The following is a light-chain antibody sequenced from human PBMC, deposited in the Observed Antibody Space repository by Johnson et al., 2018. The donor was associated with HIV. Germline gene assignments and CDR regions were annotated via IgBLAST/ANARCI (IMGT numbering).Light chain of an antibody. V-gene: IGLV1-51*01. CDR2: DNN. J-gene: IGLJ1*01. CDR1: SSNIGNNY. Sequence: QSVLTQPPSVSAAPGQKVTISCSGSSSNIGNNYVSWYQQFPGTAPKLLIYDNNKRPSGIPDRFSGSKSGTSATLGITGLQTGDEADYYCGRWESSLSAYVFGTGTKVTVL. CDR3: GRWESSLSAYV.